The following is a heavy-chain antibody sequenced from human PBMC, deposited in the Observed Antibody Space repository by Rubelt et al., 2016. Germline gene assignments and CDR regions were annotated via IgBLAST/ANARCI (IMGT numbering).Heavy chain of an antibody. CDR2: IYFSGRT. V-gene: IGHV4-59*01. CDR1: GGFISTYY. CDR3: ARYNVYYYWTDV. D-gene: IGHD5-24*01. J-gene: IGHJ6*03. Sequence: QVQLQESGPGLVKPSETLSLTCSVSGGFISTYYWSWVRQSPGKGLEWIGYIYFSGRTDYNPSLKSRVTFLLATSKNQISLSMSSVPDADEAVYCFARYNVYYYWTDVWGKGTTVT.